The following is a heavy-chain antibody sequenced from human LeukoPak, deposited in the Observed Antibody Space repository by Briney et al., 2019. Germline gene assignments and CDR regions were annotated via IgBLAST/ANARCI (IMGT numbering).Heavy chain of an antibody. CDR1: GFTFDDYA. V-gene: IGHV3-9*01. J-gene: IGHJ4*02. CDR3: ARERGQKSCRGGTCSGGGHDYFDS. D-gene: IGHD2-15*01. Sequence: GGSLRLSCAASGFTFDDYAMHWVRQAPGKGPEWVSAISWNSVTIVYADSVKGRFTISRDNAKNSLYSQMNSLRAEDTALYYCARERGQKSCRGGTCSGGGHDYFDSWGQGTLVTVSS. CDR2: ISWNSVTI.